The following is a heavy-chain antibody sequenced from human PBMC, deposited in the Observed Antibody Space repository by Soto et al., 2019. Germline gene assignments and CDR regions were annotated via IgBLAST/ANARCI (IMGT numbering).Heavy chain of an antibody. CDR1: GFTFSSYD. CDR3: VRDPAGHGMDV. CDR2: IGKGGDT. V-gene: IGHV3-13*01. Sequence: EVQLVESGGGLVQPGGSLRLSCAASGFTFSSYDMQWLRQVTGRGLEWVSSIGKGGDTYCAGSVKGRFTISRENAKNSLYLQMSRQLAGDTAVYYCVRDPAGHGMDVWGQGTTVTVSS. D-gene: IGHD3-10*01. J-gene: IGHJ6*02.